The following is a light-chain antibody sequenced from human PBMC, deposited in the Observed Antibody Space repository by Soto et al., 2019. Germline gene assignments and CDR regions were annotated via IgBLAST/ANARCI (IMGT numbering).Light chain of an antibody. J-gene: IGLJ1*01. V-gene: IGLV1-44*01. CDR3: AAWDDSLSGRYV. CDR1: SSNIGSNT. CDR2: SNN. Sequence: QLVLTQPPSASGTPGQRVTISCFGSSSNIGSNTVNWYQQLPGTAPKLLIYSNNQRPSGVPDRFSGSKSGTSASLAISGLHSEDEADYYCAAWDDSLSGRYVFGTGTKLTVL.